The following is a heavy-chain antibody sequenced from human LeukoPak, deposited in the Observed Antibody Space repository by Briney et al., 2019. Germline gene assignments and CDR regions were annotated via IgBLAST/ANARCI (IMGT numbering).Heavy chain of an antibody. J-gene: IGHJ5*02. CDR2: ISWDGGST. D-gene: IGHD2-2*01. CDR3: AKARYCSSTSCPDNWFDP. CDR1: GFTFDDYT. V-gene: IGHV3-43*01. Sequence: PGGSLRLSCAASGFTFDDYTMHWVRQAPGKGLEWVSLISWDGGSTYYADSVKGRFTISRDNNKNSQYLQMSSLRTEDTALYYCAKARYCSSTSCPDNWFDPWGQGTLVTVSS.